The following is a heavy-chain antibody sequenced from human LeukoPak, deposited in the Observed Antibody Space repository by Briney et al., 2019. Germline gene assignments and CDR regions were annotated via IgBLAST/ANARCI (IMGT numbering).Heavy chain of an antibody. D-gene: IGHD6-25*01. CDR1: GYTFTTYG. CDR3: ARADPTNSGDEYFDY. J-gene: IGHJ4*02. V-gene: IGHV1-18*01. Sequence: GAAVKVSCKASGYTFTTYGISWVRQAPGQRLEWIGWSSPYSGNTDYAQKFQGRVTMTTDASTTTAYMELRSLISGDTAVYYCARADPTNSGDEYFDYWGQGTLITVSS. CDR2: SSPYSGNT.